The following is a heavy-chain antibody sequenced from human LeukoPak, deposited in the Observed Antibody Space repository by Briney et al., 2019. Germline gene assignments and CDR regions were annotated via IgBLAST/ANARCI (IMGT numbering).Heavy chain of an antibody. J-gene: IGHJ4*02. CDR2: ISWNSGSI. V-gene: IGHV3-9*01. D-gene: IGHD3-22*01. CDR1: GFTFDDYA. CDR3: AKDRHYYDSSGFDY. Sequence: GGSLRLSCAASGFTFDDYAMHWVRHAPGKGLEWVSGISWNSGSIGYADSVKGRFTISRDNAKNSLYLQMNSLRAEDTALYYCAKDRHYYDSSGFDYWGQGTLVTVSS.